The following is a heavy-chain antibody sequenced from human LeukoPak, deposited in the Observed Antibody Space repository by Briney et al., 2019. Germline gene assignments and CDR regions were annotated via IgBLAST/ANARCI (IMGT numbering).Heavy chain of an antibody. Sequence: GGSLRLSCAASGFTFSDALMSWVRQAPGKGLELVGRIKSITDGGTTDYAAPVKGRFTISRDDSKNTLYLQMNSLKTEDTAVYYCTTETYGSGSYYRSHYWGQGTLVTVSS. V-gene: IGHV3-15*01. J-gene: IGHJ4*02. CDR2: IKSITDGGTT. CDR3: TTETYGSGSYYRSHY. CDR1: GFTFSDAL. D-gene: IGHD3-10*01.